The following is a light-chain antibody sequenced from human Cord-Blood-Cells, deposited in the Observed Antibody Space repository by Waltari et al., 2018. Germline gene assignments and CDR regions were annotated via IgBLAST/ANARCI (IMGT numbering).Light chain of an antibody. J-gene: IGKJ5*01. V-gene: IGKV1-39*01. Sequence: DIQMTQSPSSLSASVGDRVTITCRASQSISSYLNWYQQKPEKAPKLLIYAASSLQSGVPSRFSGSGSGTDFTLTISSLQPEDFATYYCQQSYSTPLITFGQGTRLEIK. CDR1: QSISSY. CDR2: AAS. CDR3: QQSYSTPLIT.